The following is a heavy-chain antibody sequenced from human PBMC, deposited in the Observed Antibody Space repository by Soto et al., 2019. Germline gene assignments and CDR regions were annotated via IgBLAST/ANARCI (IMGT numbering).Heavy chain of an antibody. V-gene: IGHV3-23*01. Sequence: EVQLLESGGGLVQPGGSLRLSCAASGFTFSSFPMSWVRQAPGKGLEWVSIIGGSGGSTHYADSVKGRFAISRDNSKNTLYLQMNSLRAEDTAVYYCAKDQYCSGGICYGMDVWGQGTTVTVSS. CDR2: IGGSGGST. D-gene: IGHD2-15*01. J-gene: IGHJ6*02. CDR3: AKDQYCSGGICYGMDV. CDR1: GFTFSSFP.